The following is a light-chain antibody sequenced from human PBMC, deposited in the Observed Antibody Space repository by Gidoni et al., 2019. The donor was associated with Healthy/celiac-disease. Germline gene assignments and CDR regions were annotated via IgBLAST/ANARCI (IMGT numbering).Light chain of an antibody. V-gene: IGLV6-57*03. CDR1: SGSIASNY. CDR2: EDN. CDR3: QSYDSSNHEV. Sequence: SVSESPGKTVTISCTRSSGSIASNYVQWYQQRPGSAPTTVIYEDNQRPSGVPDRFSGSIDSSSNSASLTISGLKTEDEADYYCQSYDSSNHEVFGGGTKLTVL. J-gene: IGLJ3*02.